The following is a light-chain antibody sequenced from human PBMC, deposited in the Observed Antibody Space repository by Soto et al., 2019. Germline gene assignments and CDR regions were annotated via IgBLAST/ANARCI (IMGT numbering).Light chain of an antibody. CDR2: GAS. CDR3: QQRSNWPWT. CDR1: QSVSSSY. Sequence: EIVLTQSPGTLSLSPGERATLSCRASQSVSSSYLAWYQQKPGQAPRLLIYGASSRATGIPVRFSGSGSGTDYTLTITNLEPEDFAIYYCQQRSNWPWTFGQGTKVDI. J-gene: IGKJ1*01. V-gene: IGKV3D-20*02.